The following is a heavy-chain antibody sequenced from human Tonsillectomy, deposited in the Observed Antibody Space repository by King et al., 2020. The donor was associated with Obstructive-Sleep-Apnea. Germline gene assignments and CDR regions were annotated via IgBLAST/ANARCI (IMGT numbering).Heavy chain of an antibody. CDR2: ISYDGSNK. CDR3: ARGSAFLSARVKIDY. D-gene: IGHD5-18*01. V-gene: IGHV3-30*04. Sequence: VQLVESGGGVVQPGRSLRLSCAASGFTFSSYAMHWVRQAPGKGLEWVAVISYDGSNKYYADYVKCRFTISRDNSKNTLYLQMNSLRAEDTAVYYCARGSAFLSARVKIDYWGQGTLVTVSS. J-gene: IGHJ4*02. CDR1: GFTFSSYA.